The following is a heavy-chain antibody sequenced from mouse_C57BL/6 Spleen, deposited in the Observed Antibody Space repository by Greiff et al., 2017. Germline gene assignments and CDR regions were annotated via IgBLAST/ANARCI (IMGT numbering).Heavy chain of an antibody. CDR3: TTSNYPAWFAY. Sequence: VQLQQSGAELVRPGASVKLSCTASGFNIKDDYMHWVKQRPEQGLEWIGWIDPENGDTEYASKFQGKAPITADTSSNTAYLQLSSLTPEDTAVYYCTTSNYPAWFAYWGQGTLVTVSA. D-gene: IGHD2-5*01. J-gene: IGHJ3*01. CDR1: GFNIKDDY. V-gene: IGHV14-4*01. CDR2: IDPENGDT.